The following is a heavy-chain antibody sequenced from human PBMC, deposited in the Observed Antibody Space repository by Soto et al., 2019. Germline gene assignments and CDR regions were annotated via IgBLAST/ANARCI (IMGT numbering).Heavy chain of an antibody. CDR2: IYSTGST. Sequence: SETLSLTCTVSGGSISSHYWSWIRQSAGKGLEWIGRIYSTGSTNYSPSLKSRVTMSVDTSKNQFSLELTSVTAADTAVYYCARIQLERRNYFYGMDVWGQGTTVTVSS. D-gene: IGHD1-1*01. CDR3: ARIQLERRNYFYGMDV. V-gene: IGHV4-4*07. J-gene: IGHJ6*02. CDR1: GGSISSHY.